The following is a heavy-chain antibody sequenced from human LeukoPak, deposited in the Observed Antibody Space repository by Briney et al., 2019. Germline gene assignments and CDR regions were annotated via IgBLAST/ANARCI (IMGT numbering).Heavy chain of an antibody. Sequence: PGGSLRLSCGASGFTFGSYWMSWVGLTPGKGLEWVANIKKDGSEKYYVDSVKGRFTISRDDAKNSLYLQMNSLRAEDTAVYYCAREGRGLRSPRFGESPRFDSWGQGTLVTVSS. CDR1: GFTFGSYW. J-gene: IGHJ4*02. CDR2: IKKDGSEK. CDR3: AREGRGLRSPRFGESPRFDS. D-gene: IGHD3-10*01. V-gene: IGHV3-7*04.